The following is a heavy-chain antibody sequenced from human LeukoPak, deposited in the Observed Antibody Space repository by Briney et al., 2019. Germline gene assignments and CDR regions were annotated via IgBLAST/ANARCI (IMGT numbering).Heavy chain of an antibody. V-gene: IGHV4-39*06. CDR1: GGSISSSSYY. Sequence: SETLSLTCTVSGGSISSSSYYWGWIRQPPGKGLEWIGSIYYSGSTYYSPSLKSRVTISVDTSKNQFPLKLSSVTAADTAVYYCARGLNSGSYYAYFDYWGQGTLVTVSS. D-gene: IGHD1-26*01. CDR2: IYYSGST. CDR3: ARGLNSGSYYAYFDY. J-gene: IGHJ4*02.